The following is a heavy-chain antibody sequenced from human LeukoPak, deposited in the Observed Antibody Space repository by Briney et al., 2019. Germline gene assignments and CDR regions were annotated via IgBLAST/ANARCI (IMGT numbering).Heavy chain of an antibody. CDR2: ISYSGST. D-gene: IGHD5-12*01. V-gene: IGHV4-39*07. J-gene: IGHJ4*02. CDR1: GGSISSSSYY. Sequence: PSETLSLTCTVSGGSISSSSYYWGWFRQPPGKGLDWIGSISYSGSTYDNPSLKSRVTISVDTSKNQFSLKLSSVTAADTAVYYCARGARARYFDYWGQGTLVTVSS. CDR3: ARGARARYFDY.